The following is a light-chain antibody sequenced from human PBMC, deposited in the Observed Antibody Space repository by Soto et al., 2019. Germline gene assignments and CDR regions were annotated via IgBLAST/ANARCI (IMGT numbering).Light chain of an antibody. V-gene: IGKV1-5*03. CDR3: QQYNGAWT. CDR2: KAS. CDR1: QSISSW. Sequence: DIQMTQSPSTLSASVGDRVTITCRASQSISSWLAWYQQKPGKAPKLLIYKASSLESGVPSRFSGSGSGTEFTLTISSLQPDDFATYYCQQYNGAWTFGQGTKVEIK. J-gene: IGKJ1*01.